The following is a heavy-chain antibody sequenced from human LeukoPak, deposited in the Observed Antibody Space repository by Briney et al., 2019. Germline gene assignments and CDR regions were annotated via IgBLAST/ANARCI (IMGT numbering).Heavy chain of an antibody. V-gene: IGHV3-7*01. Sequence: GGSLRLPCAASGFTFSSYWMSWVRQAPGKGLEWVANIKQDGSEKYYVDSVKGRFTISRDNAKNSLYLQMNSLRAEDTAVYYCARDSSGYSSSWYRDYFDYWGQGTLVTVSS. J-gene: IGHJ4*02. CDR1: GFTFSSYW. CDR2: IKQDGSEK. D-gene: IGHD6-13*01. CDR3: ARDSSGYSSSWYRDYFDY.